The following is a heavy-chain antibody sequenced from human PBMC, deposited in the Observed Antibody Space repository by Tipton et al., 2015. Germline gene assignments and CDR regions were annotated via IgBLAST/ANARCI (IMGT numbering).Heavy chain of an antibody. CDR1: GGTFSNFA. CDR3: ASRSDGKKYYYFGMDV. V-gene: IGHV1-69*06. J-gene: IGHJ6*02. Sequence: VQSGAEVKKPGSSVKVSCEASGGTFSNFAISWVRQAPGQGLEWIGGIIPVFGTAHYAQKFQGRVTITADKSTRTAYMELSSLRSEDTAVYYCASRSDGKKYYYFGMDVWGQGTTVTVSS. CDR2: IIPVFGTA. D-gene: IGHD4-17*01.